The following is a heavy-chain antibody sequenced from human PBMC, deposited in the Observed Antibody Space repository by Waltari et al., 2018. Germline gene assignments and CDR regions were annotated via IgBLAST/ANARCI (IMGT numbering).Heavy chain of an antibody. Sequence: QVQLQESGPGLLKPSETLSLTCSISGDYIASFYWSWIRQPPGKGLEWVGFIFHSGITSYNPSLKSRVTISVDTSKNQFSLNLTSVTPADTAVYYCARRGDWLPLDAFDIWGQGTVVTVSS. CDR1: GDYIASFY. V-gene: IGHV4-59*08. D-gene: IGHD2-15*01. CDR3: ARRGDWLPLDAFDI. J-gene: IGHJ3*02. CDR2: IFHSGIT.